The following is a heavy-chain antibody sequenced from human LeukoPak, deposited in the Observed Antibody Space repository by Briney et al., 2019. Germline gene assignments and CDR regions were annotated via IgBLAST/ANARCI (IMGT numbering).Heavy chain of an antibody. D-gene: IGHD3-3*01. Sequence: GGSLRLSCAASGFTFSSYGMHWVRQAPGKGLEWVAVISYDGSNKYYADSVKGRFTISRDNSKNTLYLQMNSLRAEDTAVYYCXXXXXXXXXXXWSGYNWDKTNGMDVWGQGTTVTVSS. CDR1: GFTFSSYG. CDR2: ISYDGSNK. CDR3: XXXXXXXXXXXWSGYNWDKTNGMDV. V-gene: IGHV3-30*03. J-gene: IGHJ6*02.